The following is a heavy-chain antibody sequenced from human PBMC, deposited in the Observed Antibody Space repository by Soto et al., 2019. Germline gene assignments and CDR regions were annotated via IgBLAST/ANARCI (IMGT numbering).Heavy chain of an antibody. Sequence: EEQLVESGGASVQPGGSLRLSCAASGFSFSSYEMNWVRQAPGKGLEWISYIGGSGGTKYAANSVKGRFIISRDNAQNSLYPQMNSVRVEDTAVYYCARDRGGYVGQFLFPDGFDLWGQGTMVTVSS. CDR2: IGGSGGTK. J-gene: IGHJ3*01. CDR3: ARDRGGYVGQFLFPDGFDL. D-gene: IGHD5-18*01. CDR1: GFSFSSYE. V-gene: IGHV3-48*03.